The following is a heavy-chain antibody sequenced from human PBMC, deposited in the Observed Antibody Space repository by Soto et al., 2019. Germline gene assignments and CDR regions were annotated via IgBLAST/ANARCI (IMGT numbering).Heavy chain of an antibody. V-gene: IGHV3-23*01. Sequence: GGFRRLSCGASGFTFSNYAMTWVRQAPGKGLEWVSAISGSGGSTYYADSVKGRFTISRDNAKNSLYLQMNSLRVEDTALYYSVKGDDFYGTGNHYCYYYGMDVWGQGTRVTVTS. CDR1: GFTFSNYA. J-gene: IGHJ6*02. D-gene: IGHD3-10*01. CDR2: ISGSGGST. CDR3: VKGDDFYGTGNHYCYYYGMDV.